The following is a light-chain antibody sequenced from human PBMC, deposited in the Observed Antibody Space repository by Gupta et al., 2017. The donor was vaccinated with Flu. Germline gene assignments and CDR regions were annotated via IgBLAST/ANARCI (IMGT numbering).Light chain of an antibody. CDR3: QVWESRGNNRGV. J-gene: IGLJ3*02. V-gene: IGLV3-21*02. CDR2: DDM. Sequence: SSFLTQSPSVSVAPVETARITCGGINLGSKSLHWYQQRPGQAPVLVFYDDMGRPSGSPERLSGSNSGNTATITIYRVDAGEEADYYCQVWESRGNNRGVFGGGTKLTVL. CDR1: NLGSKS.